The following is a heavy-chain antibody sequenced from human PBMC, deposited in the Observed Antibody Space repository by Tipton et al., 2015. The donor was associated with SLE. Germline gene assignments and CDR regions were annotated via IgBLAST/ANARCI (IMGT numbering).Heavy chain of an antibody. Sequence: TLSLTCAVYGGSFSGYYWSWIRQPPGKGLEWIGSIYYSGSTYYNPSLKSRVTISVDTSKNQFSLKLSSVTAADTAVYYCARGGSSGLGRADYWGQGTLVTVSS. CDR1: GGSFSGYY. V-gene: IGHV4-34*01. CDR3: ARGGSSGLGRADY. D-gene: IGHD6-19*01. J-gene: IGHJ4*02. CDR2: IYYSGST.